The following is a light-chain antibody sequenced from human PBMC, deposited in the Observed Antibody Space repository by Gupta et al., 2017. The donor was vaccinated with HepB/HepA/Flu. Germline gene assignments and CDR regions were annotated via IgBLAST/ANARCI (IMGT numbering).Light chain of an antibody. Sequence: DIVMTQSPDSLAVSLGERATINCKSSQSLLYSPNKKNCLAWYQQKPEQPPKLLIHWASTREAGVPDRFSGSGSVTDFTLTISSLQAEDVAVYFCQQYHVSPWTFGQGTKVEIK. CDR3: QQYHVSPWT. V-gene: IGKV4-1*01. CDR2: WAS. J-gene: IGKJ1*01. CDR1: QSLLYSPNKKNC.